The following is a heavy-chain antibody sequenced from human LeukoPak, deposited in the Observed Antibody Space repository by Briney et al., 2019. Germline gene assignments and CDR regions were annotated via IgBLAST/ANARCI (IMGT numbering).Heavy chain of an antibody. J-gene: IGHJ4*02. CDR1: GFTFSNAW. CDR3: TTFITMIVVATDY. D-gene: IGHD3-22*01. V-gene: IGHV3-15*01. CDR2: IKSKTDGGTT. Sequence: PGGSLRLSCAASGFTFSNAWMSWVRQAPGKGLEWVGRIKSKTDGGTTDYAAPVKGRFTISRDDSKNTLYLQMNSLKTEDTAVYYCTTFITMIVVATDYWGQGTLVTVSS.